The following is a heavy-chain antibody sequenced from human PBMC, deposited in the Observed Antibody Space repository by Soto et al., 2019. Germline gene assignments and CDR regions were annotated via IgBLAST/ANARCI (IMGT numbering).Heavy chain of an antibody. CDR3: TRTPHDSPRKFYYYYYGMDV. Sequence: QVQLVQSGAEVKKPGSSVKVSCKASGGTFSSYAISWVRQAPGQGLEWMGGIIPIFGTANYAQKFQGRVTITADESTSTAYMELSSLRSEDTAVYYCTRTPHDSPRKFYYYYYGMDVWGQGTTVTVSS. CDR2: IIPIFGTA. V-gene: IGHV1-69*01. D-gene: IGHD1-1*01. J-gene: IGHJ6*02. CDR1: GGTFSSYA.